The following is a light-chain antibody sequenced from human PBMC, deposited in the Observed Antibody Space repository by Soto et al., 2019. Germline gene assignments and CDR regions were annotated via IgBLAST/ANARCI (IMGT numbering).Light chain of an antibody. CDR3: CSYAGSYTLA. J-gene: IGLJ2*01. V-gene: IGLV2-11*01. CDR1: SSDVGYYNY. CDR2: DVS. Sequence: QSALTQPRSVSGSPGQSVTISCTGTSSDVGYYNYVSWYQQHPGKAPKLMIYDVSKRPSGVPDRLSGSKSGNTASLTISGLQAEDEADYYCCSYAGSYTLAFGGGTKLTVL.